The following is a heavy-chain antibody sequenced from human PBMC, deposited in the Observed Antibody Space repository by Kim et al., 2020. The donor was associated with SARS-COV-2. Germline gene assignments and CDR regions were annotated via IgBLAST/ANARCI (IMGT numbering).Heavy chain of an antibody. CDR1: GFTFSSYW. D-gene: IGHD2-2*01. V-gene: IGHV3-74*01. CDR3: ARAGPGYCSSTSCKYGMDV. CDR2: LNTDGSTT. J-gene: IGHJ6*02. Sequence: GGSLRLSCATSGFTFSSYWMYWVRQSSGKGLVWVSRLNTDGSTTNYAGSVTGRFTISRDNAKNTLYLQMNSLRAEDTAVYYCARAGPGYCSSTSCKYGMDVWAKGPRSPSP.